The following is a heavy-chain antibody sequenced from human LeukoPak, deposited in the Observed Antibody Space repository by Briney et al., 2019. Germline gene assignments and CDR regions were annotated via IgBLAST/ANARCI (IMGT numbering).Heavy chain of an antibody. V-gene: IGHV3-74*01. CDR3: TKRRPTVGDY. D-gene: IGHD4-17*01. CDR1: GFTFSNSW. Sequence: GGSLRLSCAASGFTFSNSWMHWVRQAPGKGLVWVSRITTDASSTRYADSVNGRFTISRDNAKNTLYLQMNSLRDEDTAVYYCTKRRPTVGDYWGQGTLVTVSS. J-gene: IGHJ4*02. CDR2: ITTDASST.